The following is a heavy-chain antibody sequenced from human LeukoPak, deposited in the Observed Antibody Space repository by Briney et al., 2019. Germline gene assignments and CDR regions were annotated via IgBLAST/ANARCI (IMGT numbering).Heavy chain of an antibody. Sequence: GGSLRLSCAASGFTFSSYGMHWVRQAPGKGLEWVAVIWYDGSNKYYADSVKGRFTISRDNSKNTLYLQMNSLRAEDTAVYYCAREGSYYYYYGMDVWAKGPRSPSP. J-gene: IGHJ6*02. CDR1: GFTFSSYG. CDR2: IWYDGSNK. V-gene: IGHV3-33*01. D-gene: IGHD1-26*01. CDR3: AREGSYYYYYGMDV.